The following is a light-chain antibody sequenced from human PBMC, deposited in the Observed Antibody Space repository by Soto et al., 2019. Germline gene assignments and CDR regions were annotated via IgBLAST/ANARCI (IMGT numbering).Light chain of an antibody. J-gene: IGKJ4*01. V-gene: IGKV3-15*01. CDR2: AAS. Sequence: EIVMTQSPSTLSVSPVERATLSCRASQSVSSSYLAWYQQKPGQAPRLLIYAASTRATGIPDRFSGSGSGTEFTLTITSLQSEDFAVYYCQQYNNWPLNFGGGTKV. CDR3: QQYNNWPLN. CDR1: QSVSSSY.